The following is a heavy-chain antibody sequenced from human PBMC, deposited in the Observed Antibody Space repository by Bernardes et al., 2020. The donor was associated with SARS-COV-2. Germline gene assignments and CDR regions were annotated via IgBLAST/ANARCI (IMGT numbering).Heavy chain of an antibody. Sequence: GGSLRLSCAASGFTFSSYWMHWVRQAPGKGLVWVSRINSDGSSTSYADSVKGRFTISRDNSKNTLYLQMNSLRAEDTAVYYCASSELDVEQGFDYWGQGTLVTVSS. V-gene: IGHV3-74*01. CDR1: GFTFSSYW. J-gene: IGHJ4*02. CDR2: INSDGSST. D-gene: IGHD1-1*01. CDR3: ASSELDVEQGFDY.